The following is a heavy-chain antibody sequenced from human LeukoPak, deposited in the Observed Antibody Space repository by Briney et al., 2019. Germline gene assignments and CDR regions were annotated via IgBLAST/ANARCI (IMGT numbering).Heavy chain of an antibody. CDR2: SGST. D-gene: IGHD6-13*01. CDR3: AGGSSSWYYYYYGMDV. Sequence: NTSETLSLTCTVSGYSISSGYYWGWIRQPPGKGLEWIGSGSTYYNPSLKSRVTISVDTSKNQFSLKLSSVTAADTAVYYCAGGSSSWYYYYYGMDVWGQGTTVTVSS. V-gene: IGHV4-38-2*02. CDR1: GYSISSGYY. J-gene: IGHJ6*02.